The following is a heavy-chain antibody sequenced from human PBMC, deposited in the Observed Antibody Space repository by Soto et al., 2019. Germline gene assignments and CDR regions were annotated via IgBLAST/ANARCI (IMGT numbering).Heavy chain of an antibody. J-gene: IGHJ4*02. CDR1: GGTFSSYA. D-gene: IGHD4-17*01. V-gene: IGHV1-69*12. CDR3: ARYGDYVFDY. Sequence: QVQLVQSGAEVKKPGSSVKVSCKASGGTFSSYAISWVRQAPGQGLEWMGVITPIFGTTNYAQKFQGRVTITADEFTSTAYMELGSLRSEDTAVYYCARYGDYVFDYWGQGTLVTVSS. CDR2: ITPIFGTT.